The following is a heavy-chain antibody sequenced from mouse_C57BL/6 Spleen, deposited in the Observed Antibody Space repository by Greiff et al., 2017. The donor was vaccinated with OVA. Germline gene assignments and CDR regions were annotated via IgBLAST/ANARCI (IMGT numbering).Heavy chain of an antibody. Sequence: QVQLQQSGAELVKPGASVKISCKASGYAFSSYWMNWVKQRPGKGLEWIGQIYPGDGDTNYNGKFKGKATLTADTSSSTAYMQLSSLTSEDSAVYCCARSGTALYFDVWGTGTTVTVAS. J-gene: IGHJ1*03. CDR3: ARSGTALYFDV. CDR1: GYAFSSYW. CDR2: IYPGDGDT. D-gene: IGHD1-2*01. V-gene: IGHV1-80*01.